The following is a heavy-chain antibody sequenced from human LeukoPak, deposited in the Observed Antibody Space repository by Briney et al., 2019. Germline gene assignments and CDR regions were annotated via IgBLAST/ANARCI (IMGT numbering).Heavy chain of an antibody. V-gene: IGHV3-7*01. CDR2: IKHDGSDQ. CDR1: GFTFGSYW. Sequence: PGGSLRLSCVGSGFTFGSYWMSWVRQAPGRGLEWVANIKHDGSDQYYADSVAGRFTISRDNAKNSLYLEMSSLRAEDAAVYFCVRHPGSYNVLTGYSYYFDYWGQGTLVTVSS. CDR3: VRHPGSYNVLTGYSYYFDY. J-gene: IGHJ4*02. D-gene: IGHD3-9*01.